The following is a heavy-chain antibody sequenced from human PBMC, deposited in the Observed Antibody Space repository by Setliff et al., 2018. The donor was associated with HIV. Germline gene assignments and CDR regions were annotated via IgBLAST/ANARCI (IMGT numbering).Heavy chain of an antibody. CDR1: GGTFSSYT. CDR2: IVPIFGTT. J-gene: IGHJ6*03. CDR3: ARGVGYCAGDCYSTYYYDYMDV. Sequence: SVKVSCKASGGTFSSYTISWVRQAPGQGLEWMGGIVPIFGTTKSAQKFQGRVTITADESTGTAYMGLNGLRSEDTAVYYCARGVGYCAGDCYSTYYYDYMDVWGKGTTVTVSS. V-gene: IGHV1-69*13. D-gene: IGHD2-21*02.